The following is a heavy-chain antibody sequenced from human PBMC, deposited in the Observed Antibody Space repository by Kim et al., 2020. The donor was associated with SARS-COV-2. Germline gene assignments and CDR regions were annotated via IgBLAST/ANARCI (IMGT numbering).Heavy chain of an antibody. CDR1: GYTFTSYY. J-gene: IGHJ4*02. D-gene: IGHD5-18*01. V-gene: IGHV1-46*01. CDR2: INPSGGST. Sequence: ASVKVSCKASGYTFTSYYMHWVRQAPGQGLEWMGIINPSGGSTSYAQKFQGRVTMTRDTSTSTVYMELSNLRSEDTAVYYCARVEYSYGADYWGQGTLVTVSS. CDR3: ARVEYSYGADY.